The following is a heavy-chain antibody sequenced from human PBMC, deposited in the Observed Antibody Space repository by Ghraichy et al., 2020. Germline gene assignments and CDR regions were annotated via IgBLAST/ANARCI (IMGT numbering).Heavy chain of an antibody. Sequence: GGSLRLSCAASGFTFSSYAMSWVRQAPGKGLEWVSAISGSGGRTYYADSVKGRFTISRDNSKNTLYLQMNSLRAEDTAVYYCAKAGQWELLRYLGYWGQGTLVTVSS. CDR1: GFTFSSYA. CDR3: AKAGQWELLRYLGY. D-gene: IGHD1-26*01. J-gene: IGHJ4*02. CDR2: ISGSGGRT. V-gene: IGHV3-23*01.